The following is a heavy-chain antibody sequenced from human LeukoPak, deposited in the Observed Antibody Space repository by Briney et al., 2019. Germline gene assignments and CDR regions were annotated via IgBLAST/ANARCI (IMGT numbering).Heavy chain of an antibody. CDR3: ATYSGAHHKTFDD. J-gene: IGHJ4*02. Sequence: GGSLRLSCAASGFTFSSYEMNWVRQAPGKGLEWVSYISSSGSTIYYADSVKGRFTISRDNAKNSLYLQMSSLRAEDTAVYYCATYSGAHHKTFDDWGQGTLVTVSS. V-gene: IGHV3-48*03. CDR1: GFTFSSYE. CDR2: ISSSGSTI. D-gene: IGHD1-26*01.